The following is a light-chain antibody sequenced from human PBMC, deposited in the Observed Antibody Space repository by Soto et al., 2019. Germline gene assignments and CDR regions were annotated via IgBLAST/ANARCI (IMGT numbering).Light chain of an antibody. CDR2: GAS. Sequence: EIVMTQYPATLSVSPGERVTLYCRASQSVSSNLAWYQQKPGQAPRLLIHGASTRATGIPARFRGSGSGTEFTLTISSLQSEDSAVYYCQQYNNWPPTFGGGTKVEIK. V-gene: IGKV3-15*01. J-gene: IGKJ4*01. CDR1: QSVSSN. CDR3: QQYNNWPPT.